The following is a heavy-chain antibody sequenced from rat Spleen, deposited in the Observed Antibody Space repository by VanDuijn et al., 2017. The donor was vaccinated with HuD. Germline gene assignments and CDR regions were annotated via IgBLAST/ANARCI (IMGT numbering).Heavy chain of an antibody. V-gene: IGHV2-72*01. CDR3: VRHEPRDYFDY. CDR2: IWVSGNT. J-gene: IGHJ2*01. CDR1: GFFLTSYH. Sequence: QVPLKESGPGLVHASQTLSLTCSVSGFFLTSYHVSWVRQPPGKSLMWTGTIWVSGNTNFNSAVQSRLSISRDTSKSQVLLKMNSLEPEDTGTYYCVRHEPRDYFDYWGQGVMVTVSS.